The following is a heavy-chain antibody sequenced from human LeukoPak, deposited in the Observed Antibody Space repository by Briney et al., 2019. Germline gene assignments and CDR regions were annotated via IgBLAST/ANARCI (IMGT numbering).Heavy chain of an antibody. D-gene: IGHD1-26*01. V-gene: IGHV1-2*02. J-gene: IGHJ4*02. CDR1: GYTPTDLS. CDR2: INPNSGGT. CDR3: ARDPRATKDYFDY. Sequence: ASVKVSCKVSGYTPTDLSIHCGRPAPRQGLEWGGWINPNSGGTNYAQKFQGRVTMTRDTSISTAYMELRRLRSDDTAVYYCARDPRATKDYFDYWGQGTLVAVSS.